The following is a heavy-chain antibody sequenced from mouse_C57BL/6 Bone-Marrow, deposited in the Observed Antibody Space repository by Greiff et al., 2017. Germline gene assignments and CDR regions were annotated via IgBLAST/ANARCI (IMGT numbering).Heavy chain of an antibody. Sequence: VQLKEPGAELVKPGASVKMSCKASGYTFTSYWITWVKQRPGQGLEWIGDIYPGSGSTNYNEKFKSKATLTVDTSSSTAYMQLSSLTSEDSAVYYCARRGVYDYSYAMDYWGQGTSVTVSS. D-gene: IGHD2-4*01. CDR3: ARRGVYDYSYAMDY. CDR2: IYPGSGST. CDR1: GYTFTSYW. V-gene: IGHV1-55*01. J-gene: IGHJ4*01.